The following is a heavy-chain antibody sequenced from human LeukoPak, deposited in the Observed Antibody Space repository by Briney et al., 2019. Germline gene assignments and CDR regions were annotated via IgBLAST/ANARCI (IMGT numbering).Heavy chain of an antibody. D-gene: IGHD3-22*01. Sequence: ASETLSLTCAVYGGSFSGYYWSWIRQPPGKGLEWIGYIYYSGSTNYNPSLKSRVTISVDTSKNQFSLKLSSVTAADTAVYYCAGGEWHYYDSSEPFDYWGQGTLVTVSS. V-gene: IGHV4-59*08. CDR2: IYYSGST. CDR1: GGSFSGYY. CDR3: AGGEWHYYDSSEPFDY. J-gene: IGHJ4*02.